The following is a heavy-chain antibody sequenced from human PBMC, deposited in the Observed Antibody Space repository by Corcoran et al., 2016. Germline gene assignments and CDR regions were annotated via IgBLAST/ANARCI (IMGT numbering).Heavy chain of an antibody. Sequence: QVQLQESGPGLVKPSDTLSLTCAVSGYSIISTNWWGWIRQPPGRELEWTGYIYHSGNTYYKPSLQSRVTMSIDTSKNHFSLKLSSVTAVDTAVYYCARKVDSGWYDFWGQGTPVTVSS. CDR2: IYHSGNT. V-gene: IGHV4-28*01. D-gene: IGHD1-26*01. J-gene: IGHJ5*01. CDR3: ARKVDSGWYDF. CDR1: GYSIISTNW.